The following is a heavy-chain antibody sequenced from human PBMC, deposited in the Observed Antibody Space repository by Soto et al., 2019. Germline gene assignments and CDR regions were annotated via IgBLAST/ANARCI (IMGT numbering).Heavy chain of an antibody. CDR2: INWNGGST. Sequence: XGSLRLSCAASGFTFSSYAMSWVRQAPGKGLEWVSGINWNGGSTGYADSVKGRFTISRDNAKNSLYLQMNSLRAEDTALYHCAIMGAFDIWGQGTMVTVSS. J-gene: IGHJ3*02. D-gene: IGHD3-16*01. V-gene: IGHV3-20*01. CDR3: AIMGAFDI. CDR1: GFTFSSYA.